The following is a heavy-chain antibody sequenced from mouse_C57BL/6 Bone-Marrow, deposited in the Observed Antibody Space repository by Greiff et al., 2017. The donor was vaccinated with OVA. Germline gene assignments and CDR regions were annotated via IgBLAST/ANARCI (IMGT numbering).Heavy chain of an antibody. CDR1: GYAFSSSW. V-gene: IGHV1-82*01. J-gene: IGHJ3*01. CDR3: ARSDDGYYVGPAWFAD. Sequence: VQLQQSGPELVKPGASVKISCKASGYAFSSSWMNWVKQRPGTGLEWIGRIYPGDGDTNYNGKFKGKATLTADKSSSTAYMQLSSLTSEDSAVYFCARSDDGYYVGPAWFADWGQGTLVTVSA. CDR2: IYPGDGDT. D-gene: IGHD2-3*01.